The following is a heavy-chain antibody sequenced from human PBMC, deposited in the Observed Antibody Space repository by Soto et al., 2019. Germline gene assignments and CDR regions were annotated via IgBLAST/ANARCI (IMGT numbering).Heavy chain of an antibody. CDR3: ARDLSGYCSGGSCLFAFDI. V-gene: IGHV4-59*01. D-gene: IGHD2-15*01. Sequence: QVQLQESGPGLVKPSETLSLTCTVSGGSISSYYWSWIRQPPGKGLEWIGYIYYSGSTNYNPSLMSRVTISVDTSKNQFSLKLSSVTAADTAVYYCARDLSGYCSGGSCLFAFDIWGQGTMVTVSS. J-gene: IGHJ3*02. CDR2: IYYSGST. CDR1: GGSISSYY.